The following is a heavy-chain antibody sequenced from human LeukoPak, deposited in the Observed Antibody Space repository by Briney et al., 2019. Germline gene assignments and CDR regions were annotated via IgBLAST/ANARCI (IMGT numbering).Heavy chain of an antibody. V-gene: IGHV1-24*01. D-gene: IGHD3-16*02. CDR2: FDPEDGET. J-gene: IGHJ5*02. CDR3: ARVAHYDYVWGSYRPYNWFDP. CDR1: GYTLTELS. Sequence: ASVKVSCKVSGYTLTELSMHWVRQAPGKGLEWMGGFDPEDGETIYAQKFQGRVTMTEDTSTDTAYMELSSLRSEDTAVYYCARVAHYDYVWGSYRPYNWFDPWGQGTLVTVSS.